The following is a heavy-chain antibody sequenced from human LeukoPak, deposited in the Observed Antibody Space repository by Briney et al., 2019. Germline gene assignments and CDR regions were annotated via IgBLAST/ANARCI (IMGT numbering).Heavy chain of an antibody. D-gene: IGHD3-22*01. CDR2: IYSGGST. J-gene: IGHJ4*02. V-gene: IGHV3-53*01. CDR1: GFTVSSNY. Sequence: PGGSLRLSCAASGFTVSSNYMSWVRQAPGKGLEWVSVIYSGGSTYYADSVKGRFTISRDNSKNTLYLQMNSLRAEDTAVYYCAREELDSSGYYGPFDYWGQGTLVTVSS. CDR3: AREELDSSGYYGPFDY.